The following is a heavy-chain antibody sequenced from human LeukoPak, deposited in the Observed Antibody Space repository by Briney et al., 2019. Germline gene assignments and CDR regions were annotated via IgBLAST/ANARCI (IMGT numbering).Heavy chain of an antibody. Sequence: GGSLRLSCAASGFTFSNYAMSWVRQAPGKGLEWVANIKHDESEKNYLGSVKGRFTISRDNAQNSLYLQMNGLRVEDTAVYYCTRRLDDWGQGTLVTVSS. V-gene: IGHV3-7*01. CDR2: IKHDESEK. D-gene: IGHD3-16*01. CDR1: GFTFSNYA. CDR3: TRRLDD. J-gene: IGHJ4*02.